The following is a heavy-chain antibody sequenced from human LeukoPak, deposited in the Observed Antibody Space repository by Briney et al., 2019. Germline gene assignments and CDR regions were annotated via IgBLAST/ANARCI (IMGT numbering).Heavy chain of an antibody. Sequence: SQTLSLTCAISGDSVSSNSAAWNWIRQSPSRGLEWLGRTYYRSKWYHDYALSVKSRISINPDTSKKQFSLQLNSVTPEDTAVYYCARSYSSGWDFESWGQGTLVTVSS. V-gene: IGHV6-1*01. D-gene: IGHD6-19*01. J-gene: IGHJ4*02. CDR3: ARSYSSGWDFES. CDR2: TYYRSKWYH. CDR1: GDSVSSNSAA.